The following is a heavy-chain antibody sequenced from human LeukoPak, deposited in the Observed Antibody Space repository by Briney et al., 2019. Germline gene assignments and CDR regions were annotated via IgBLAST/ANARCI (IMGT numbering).Heavy chain of an antibody. CDR2: IKQDGSDK. Sequence: GGSLRLSCAASGFTFGNYWMSWVRQAPGKGLEWVANIKQDGSDKYYVDSVTGRFTISRDNAKNSLYLQMNSLRAEDTAVYYCAIGEAVDIVATILGDDAFDIWGQGTMVTVSS. CDR3: AIGEAVDIVATILGDDAFDI. CDR1: GFTFGNYW. D-gene: IGHD5-12*01. J-gene: IGHJ3*02. V-gene: IGHV3-7*01.